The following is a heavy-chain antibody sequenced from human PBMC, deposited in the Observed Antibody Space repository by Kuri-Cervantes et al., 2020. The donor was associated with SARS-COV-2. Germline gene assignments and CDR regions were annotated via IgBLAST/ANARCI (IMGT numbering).Heavy chain of an antibody. V-gene: IGHV3-48*03. J-gene: IGHJ4*02. D-gene: IGHD5-24*01. CDR3: ARDSSGVEMATS. CDR1: GFTFSSYE. CDR2: ISNSVSTI. Sequence: GGSLRLSCAASGFTFSSYEMNWVRQAPGKGLEWVSYISNSVSTIYYADSVKGRFTISRDNSKNTLYLQMNSLGAEDTAVYYCARDSSGVEMATSWGQGTLVTVSS.